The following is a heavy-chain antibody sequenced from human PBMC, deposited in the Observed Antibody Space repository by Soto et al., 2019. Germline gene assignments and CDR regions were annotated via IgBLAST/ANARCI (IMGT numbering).Heavy chain of an antibody. V-gene: IGHV4-30-4*08. CDR2: IYYSGST. D-gene: IGHD3-22*01. CDR3: ASCGSSGYPTRTYLQH. Sequence: TLSLTCAVSGGSISSGGFSWSWIRQPPGKGLEWIGYIYYSGSTYYNPSLKSRVTISVDTSKNQFSLKLSSVTAADTAVYYCASCGSSGYPTRTYLQHWGQGTLVGVYS. J-gene: IGHJ1*01. CDR1: GGSISSGGFS.